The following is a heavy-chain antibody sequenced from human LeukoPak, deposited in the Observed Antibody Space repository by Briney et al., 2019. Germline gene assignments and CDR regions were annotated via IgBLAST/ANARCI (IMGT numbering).Heavy chain of an antibody. J-gene: IGHJ4*02. D-gene: IGHD3-22*01. V-gene: IGHV4-39*01. Sequence: SETLSLTCNVSGGSISNRAYYWAWIRQPPGNGLEWIGSVFYSGSKYSNPSLESRLTISVDTSKNHFSLRLTSVTAADTAVYYCAAMIGYFDYWGQGILVTVSS. CDR3: AAMIGYFDY. CDR1: GGSISNRAYY. CDR2: VFYSGSK.